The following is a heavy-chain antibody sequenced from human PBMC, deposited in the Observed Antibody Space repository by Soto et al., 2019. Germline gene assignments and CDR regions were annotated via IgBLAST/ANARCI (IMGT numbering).Heavy chain of an antibody. CDR2: IYYSGST. CDR1: GGSISSGGYY. CDR3: ERGAVDRTAAGTENYYYYGMDV. J-gene: IGHJ6*02. V-gene: IGHV4-31*03. Sequence: QVQLQESGPGLVKPSQTLSLTCTVSGGSISSGGYYWSWIRQHPGKGLEWIGYIYYSGSTYYNPSPKSRVTRPVDTSKNQFSLKMSSVTAAATAVYYCERGAVDRTAAGTENYYYYGMDVWGQGTTVTVSS. D-gene: IGHD6-13*01.